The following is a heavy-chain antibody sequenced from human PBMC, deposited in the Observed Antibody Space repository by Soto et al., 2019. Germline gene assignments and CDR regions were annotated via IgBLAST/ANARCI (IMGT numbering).Heavy chain of an antibody. CDR3: ARDSDSSSWYDDPYYYGMDV. J-gene: IGHJ6*02. Sequence: QVQLVQSGAEVKKPGSSVKVSCKASGGTFSSYAISWVRQAPGQGLEWMGGIIPIFGTANCAQKFQGRVTITADESTSTAYMELSSLRSEDTAVYYCARDSDSSSWYDDPYYYGMDVWGQGTTVTVSS. CDR2: IIPIFGTA. V-gene: IGHV1-69*12. CDR1: GGTFSSYA. D-gene: IGHD6-13*01.